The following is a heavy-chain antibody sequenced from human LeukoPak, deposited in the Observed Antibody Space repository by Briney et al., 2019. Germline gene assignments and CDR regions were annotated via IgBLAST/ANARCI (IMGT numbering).Heavy chain of an antibody. CDR1: GYSFTSYW. CDR3: ARHGRDSSSWYGVDP. Sequence: GESLKISCKGSGYSFTSYWISWVRQMPGKGLEWMGIIYPGDSDSRYSPSFQGQVTISADKSISTAYLQWSSLKASDTAMYYCARHGRDSSSWYGVDPWGQGTLVTVSS. J-gene: IGHJ5*02. CDR2: IYPGDSDS. V-gene: IGHV5-51*01. D-gene: IGHD6-13*01.